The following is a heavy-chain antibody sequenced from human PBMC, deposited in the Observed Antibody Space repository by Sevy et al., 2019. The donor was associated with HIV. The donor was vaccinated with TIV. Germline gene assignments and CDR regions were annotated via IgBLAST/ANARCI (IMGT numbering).Heavy chain of an antibody. CDR2: IIPIFGTA. J-gene: IGHJ4*02. Sequence: ASVKVSCKASGGTFSSYAISWVRQAPGQGLEWMGGIIPIFGTANYAQKFQGRVTITADDSTSTAYMELSSLRSEDTAVYYCARGADPGINWNFDYWGQGTLVTVSS. V-gene: IGHV1-69*13. CDR3: ARGADPGINWNFDY. CDR1: GGTFSSYA. D-gene: IGHD1-20*01.